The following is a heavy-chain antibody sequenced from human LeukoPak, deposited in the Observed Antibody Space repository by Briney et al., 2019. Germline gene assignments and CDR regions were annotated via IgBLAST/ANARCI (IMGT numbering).Heavy chain of an antibody. CDR3: ARDDSAMFLEC. CDR2: ISRTSDYT. J-gene: IGHJ4*02. CDR1: GFTFSTYA. D-gene: IGHD3-10*02. V-gene: IGHV3-11*05. Sequence: GALRHSYAASGFTFSTYAISWIRQAPGKGQEWVSYISRTSDYTNYAYSVKGRFTISRDNAKNSLYLQMNSLRVEDTAVYYCARDDSAMFLECWGQGTLVTVSS.